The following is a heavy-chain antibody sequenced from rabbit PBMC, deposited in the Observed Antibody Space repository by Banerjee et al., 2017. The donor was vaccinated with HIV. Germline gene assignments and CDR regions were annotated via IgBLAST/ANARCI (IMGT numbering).Heavy chain of an antibody. Sequence: QQQLVESGGGLVKPEGSLTLTCTASGFSFSSSYYMCWVRQAPGKGLECIACIYADRSGSTYYANWATGRFIISRTSSTTVTLEMTSLTPADTATYFCARGSAAMTMLIIGFYLNLWGQGTLVTVS. CDR2: IYADRSGST. J-gene: IGHJ4*01. CDR3: ARGSAAMTMLIIGFYLNL. CDR1: GFSFSSSYY. V-gene: IGHV1S45*01. D-gene: IGHD2-1*01.